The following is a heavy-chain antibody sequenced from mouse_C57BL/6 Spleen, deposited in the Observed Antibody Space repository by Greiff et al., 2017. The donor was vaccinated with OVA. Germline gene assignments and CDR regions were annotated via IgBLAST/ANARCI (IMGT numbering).Heavy chain of an antibody. D-gene: IGHD1-1*01. CDR3: AREGVEGYFDV. V-gene: IGHV1-53*01. Sequence: QVQLQQPGPDLVKPGASVKLSCKASGYTFTSYWMHWVKQRPGQGLEWIGNINPSNGGTNYNEKFKSKATLTVDKSSSTAYMQLSSLTSEDSAVYYCAREGVEGYFDVWGTGTTVTGSS. CDR1: GYTFTSYW. CDR2: INPSNGGT. J-gene: IGHJ1*03.